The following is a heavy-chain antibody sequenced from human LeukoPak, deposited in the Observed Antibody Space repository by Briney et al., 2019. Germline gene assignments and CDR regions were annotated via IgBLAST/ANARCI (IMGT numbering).Heavy chain of an antibody. D-gene: IGHD3-10*01. CDR3: ARHKMVRGIGYYYYMDV. CDR1: SGSISTPSYY. Sequence: SETLSLTCTVSSGSISTPSYYCGWIRQPPGKGLQWIGSIYYNGSTYYNPSLKSRVIISVDTSKNQFSLKLSSVTAADTAVFYCARHKMVRGIGYYYYMDVWGKGTTVTISS. V-gene: IGHV4-39*01. J-gene: IGHJ6*03. CDR2: IYYNGST.